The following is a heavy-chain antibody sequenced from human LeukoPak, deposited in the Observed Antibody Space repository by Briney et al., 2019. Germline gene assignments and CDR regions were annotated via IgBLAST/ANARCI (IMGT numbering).Heavy chain of an antibody. Sequence: GGSLRLSCAASGFTFSSYGMHWVRQAPGKGLDWVAVISNDGSKKYYADSVKGRFTISRDNSKNTLSLQVSSLRAEDTAVYYCAEDRYSYAFEYSDSWGQGTLVTVSS. CDR2: ISNDGSKK. CDR1: GFTFSSYG. J-gene: IGHJ4*02. D-gene: IGHD5-18*01. V-gene: IGHV3-30*18. CDR3: AEDRYSYAFEYSDS.